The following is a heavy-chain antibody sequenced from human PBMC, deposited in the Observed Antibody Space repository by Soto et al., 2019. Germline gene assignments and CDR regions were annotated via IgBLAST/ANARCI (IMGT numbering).Heavy chain of an antibody. D-gene: IGHD2-15*01. V-gene: IGHV4-34*01. CDR1: GGSFSGYY. CDR2: INHSGST. Sequence: QVQLQQWGAGLLKPSETLSLTCAVYGGSFSGYYWSWIRQPPGKGLEWIGEINHSGSTNYNPSLKSRVTISVDTSKNQFSLKLSSVTAADTAVYYCARGGDCSGGSCYLNWFDPWGQGTLVTVSS. CDR3: ARGGDCSGGSCYLNWFDP. J-gene: IGHJ5*02.